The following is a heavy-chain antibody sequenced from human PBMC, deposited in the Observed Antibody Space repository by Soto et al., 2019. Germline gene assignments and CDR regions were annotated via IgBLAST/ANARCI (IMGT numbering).Heavy chain of an antibody. CDR3: ATVESCGGDCYYFQH. D-gene: IGHD2-21*01. J-gene: IGHJ1*01. Sequence: QVQLLQSGPEVKKSGASVKLSCTASGYTSKTHYLQWVREAPGQGLQWMGLINRSGRGALYAQKFQGRVALTMDTSTRTVFFEMNSLRSEDTAVYYCATVESCGGDCYYFQHWGQGTVLTVSS. CDR2: INRSGRGA. CDR1: GYTSKTHY. V-gene: IGHV1-46*02.